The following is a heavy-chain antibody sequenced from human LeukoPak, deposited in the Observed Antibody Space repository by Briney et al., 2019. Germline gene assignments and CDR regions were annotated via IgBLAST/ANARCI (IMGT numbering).Heavy chain of an antibody. V-gene: IGHV3-30*18. J-gene: IGHJ4*02. CDR2: ISYDGSNK. CDR3: AKDSSGWPNN. Sequence: GRSLRLSCAASGCTFSSYGMHWVRQAPGKGLEWVAVISYDGSNKYYADSVKGRFTISRDNSKNTLYLQMNSLRAEDTAVYYCAKDSSGWPNNWGQGTLVTVSS. CDR1: GCTFSSYG. D-gene: IGHD6-19*01.